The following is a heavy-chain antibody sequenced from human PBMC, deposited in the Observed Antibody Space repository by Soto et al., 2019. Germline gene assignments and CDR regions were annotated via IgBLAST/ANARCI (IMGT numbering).Heavy chain of an antibody. CDR3: ARVRVMVRGDDAFDI. CDR1: GYTFTSYA. D-gene: IGHD3-10*01. J-gene: IGHJ3*02. V-gene: IGHV1-3*01. CDR2: INAGNGNT. Sequence: QVQLVQSGAEVKKPGASVKVSCKASGYTFTSYAMHWVRQAPGQRLEWMGWINAGNGNTKYSQKFQGRVTITRDTSASTAYMELSSLRSEDTAVYYCARVRVMVRGDDAFDIWGQGTMVTVSS.